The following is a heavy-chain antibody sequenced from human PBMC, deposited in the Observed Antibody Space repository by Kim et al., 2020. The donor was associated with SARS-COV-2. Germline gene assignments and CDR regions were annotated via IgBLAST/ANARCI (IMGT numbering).Heavy chain of an antibody. V-gene: IGHV3-33*01. J-gene: IGHJ6*01. Sequence: GGSLRLSCAASGFTFSSYGMHWVRQAPGKGLEWVAVIWYDGSNTYYADSVKGRFTISRDNSKNTLYLQMNSLRAEDTAVYYCARDVFRYFVFGQAHYGM. CDR2: IWYDGSNT. CDR1: GFTFSSYG. CDR3: ARDVFRYFVFGQAHYGM. D-gene: IGHD3-9*01.